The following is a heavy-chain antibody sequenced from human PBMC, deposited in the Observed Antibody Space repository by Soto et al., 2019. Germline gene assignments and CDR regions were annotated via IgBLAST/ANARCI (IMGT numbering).Heavy chain of an antibody. J-gene: IGHJ4*02. V-gene: IGHV3-23*01. D-gene: IGHD6-19*01. CDR1: GFTFSSYA. Sequence: EVQLLESGGGLVQPGGSLRLSCAASGFTFSSYAMSWVRQAPGKGLEWVSAISGSGGSTYYADSVKGRFTISRDNSKNTLYLQMNSLRAEDTAVYYCAKWEIKQWLANGNFDYWGPGTLVTVSS. CDR3: AKWEIKQWLANGNFDY. CDR2: ISGSGGST.